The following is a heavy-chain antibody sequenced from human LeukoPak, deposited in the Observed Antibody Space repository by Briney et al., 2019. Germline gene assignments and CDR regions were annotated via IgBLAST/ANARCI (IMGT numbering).Heavy chain of an antibody. CDR2: IRYDGSHG. Sequence: GGSLRLSCAASGFTFNTYGMHWVRQAPGKGPDWVAYIRYDGSHGEYADSVKGRFTISRDNSKSTLYLQMTSLRAEDTASYYCAKEFEDCTGGSCYSYYFDPWGQGTLVTVSS. J-gene: IGHJ5*02. D-gene: IGHD2-15*01. CDR1: GFTFNTYG. V-gene: IGHV3-30*02. CDR3: AKEFEDCTGGSCYSYYFDP.